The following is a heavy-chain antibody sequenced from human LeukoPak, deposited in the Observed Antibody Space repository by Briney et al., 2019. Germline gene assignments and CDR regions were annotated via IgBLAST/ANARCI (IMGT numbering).Heavy chain of an antibody. D-gene: IGHD4-23*01. Sequence: GGSLRLSCAASGFTFSSTGMNWVRQAPGKGLEWVSYISSATSTIYYADSVKGRFTISRDNAKNSLYLQMNSLRAEDTAVYYCARDVTYYGGDWFDPWGQGTLVAVSS. V-gene: IGHV3-48*04. J-gene: IGHJ5*02. CDR3: ARDVTYYGGDWFDP. CDR1: GFTFSSTG. CDR2: ISSATSTI.